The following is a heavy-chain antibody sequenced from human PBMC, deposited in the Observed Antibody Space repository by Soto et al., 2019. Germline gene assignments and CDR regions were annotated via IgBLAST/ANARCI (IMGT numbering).Heavy chain of an antibody. CDR2: IYYSGST. CDR3: ARRRSVDL. V-gene: IGHV4-59*08. CDR1: GGSISSYY. Sequence: QVQLQESGPGLVKPSENLSLTCTVSGGSISSYYWRWIRQPPGKGLEWIGYIYYSGSTNYNPSLKSRVTISVDTSKNQFSLKLSSVTAADTAVYYCARRRSVDLWGRGTLVTVSS. J-gene: IGHJ2*01.